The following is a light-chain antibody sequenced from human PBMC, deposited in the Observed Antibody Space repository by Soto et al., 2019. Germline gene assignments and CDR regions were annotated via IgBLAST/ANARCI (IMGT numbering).Light chain of an antibody. J-gene: IGKJ2*01. V-gene: IGKV2-30*01. CDR2: NVY. CDR1: HSLVYRDGNTF. CDR3: MQGTHWPYA. Sequence: DVVMTQSPLSLPVTLGQPASISCRSSHSLVYRDGNTFLSWFRQRPGQSQRRLTYNVYKLNSGVQDRFSGNVSGTDFTLEISRVESEDVGIYYCMQGTHWPYAFGQGTKLEIK.